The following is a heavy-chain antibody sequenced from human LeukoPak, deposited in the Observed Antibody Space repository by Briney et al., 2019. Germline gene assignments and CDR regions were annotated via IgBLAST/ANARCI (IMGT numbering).Heavy chain of an antibody. Sequence: PGGSLRLSCGAFGFTFTNSWMAWARQAPGKGLEWVATIKPDGGETNYVDSVKGRFTISRDNAKNSLFLQMISLRDEDTAVYYCTRDRAYGALDYWGQGTLVTVSS. J-gene: IGHJ4*02. CDR1: GFTFTNSW. V-gene: IGHV3-7*01. CDR3: TRDRAYGALDY. D-gene: IGHD4/OR15-4a*01. CDR2: IKPDGGET.